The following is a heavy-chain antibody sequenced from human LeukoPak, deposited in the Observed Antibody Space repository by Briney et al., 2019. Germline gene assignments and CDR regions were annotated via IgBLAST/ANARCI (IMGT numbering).Heavy chain of an antibody. CDR2: IYHSGST. J-gene: IGHJ4*02. CDR1: GYSISSGYY. V-gene: IGHV4-38-2*02. Sequence: PSETLSLTCTVSGYSISSGYYWGWIRQPPGKGLEWIGSIYHSGSTYYNPSLKSRVTISVDTSKNQFSLKLSSVTAADTAVYYCARDGGLVYYDFWSGYTFDYWGQGTLVTVSS. D-gene: IGHD3-3*01. CDR3: ARDGGLVYYDFWSGYTFDY.